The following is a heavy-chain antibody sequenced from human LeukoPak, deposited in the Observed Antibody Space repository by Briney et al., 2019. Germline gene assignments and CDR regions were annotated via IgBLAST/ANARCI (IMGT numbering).Heavy chain of an antibody. D-gene: IGHD2-15*01. V-gene: IGHV1-18*01. Sequence: ASVKVSCKASGYTFTSYGISWVRQAPGQGLEWMGWISAYNGNTNYAQKLQGRVAMTTDTSTSTAYMELKSLRSDDTAVYYCGTEWNSVVLPDYGGQGTLVTVSS. CDR1: GYTFTSYG. CDR2: ISAYNGNT. CDR3: GTEWNSVVLPDY. J-gene: IGHJ4*02.